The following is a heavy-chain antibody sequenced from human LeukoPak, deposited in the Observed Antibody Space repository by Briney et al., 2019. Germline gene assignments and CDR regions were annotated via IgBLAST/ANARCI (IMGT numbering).Heavy chain of an antibody. J-gene: IGHJ6*02. V-gene: IGHV3-23*01. CDR1: GFTFSSYA. D-gene: IGHD5-18*01. CDR3: AREDSYGLNYYGMDV. Sequence: PGGSLRLSCAASGFTFSSYAMSWVRQAPGKGLEWVSGISGSGGNTYYADSVKGRFTISRDNSKNTLYLQMNSLRAEDTAVYYCAREDSYGLNYYGMDVWGQGTTVTVSS. CDR2: ISGSGGNT.